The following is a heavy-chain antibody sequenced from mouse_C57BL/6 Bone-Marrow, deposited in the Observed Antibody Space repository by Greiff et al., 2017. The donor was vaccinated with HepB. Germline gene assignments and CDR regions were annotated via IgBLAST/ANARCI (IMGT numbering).Heavy chain of an antibody. Sequence: QVQLQQPGAELVKPGASVKMSCKASGYTFTSYWITWVKQRPGQGLEWIGDIYPGSGSTNYNEKFKSKATLTVDTSSSTAYMQLRCLTSEDSAVYYCARWIITTVVARDYAMDYWGQGTSVTVSS. CDR2: IYPGSGST. D-gene: IGHD1-1*01. V-gene: IGHV1-55*01. CDR3: ARWIITTVVARDYAMDY. CDR1: GYTFTSYW. J-gene: IGHJ4*01.